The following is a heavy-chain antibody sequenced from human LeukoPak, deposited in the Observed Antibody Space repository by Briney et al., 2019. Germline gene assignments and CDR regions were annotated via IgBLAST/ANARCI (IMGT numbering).Heavy chain of an antibody. V-gene: IGHV1-2*02. D-gene: IGHD1-7*01. CDR1: GYTFTGYY. CDR2: INPNSGGT. CDR3: ARDQTKRYYFDY. Sequence: ASVKVSCKASGYTFTGYYMHWVRQAPGQGLEWMGWINPNSGGTNYAQKFQGRVTMTRDTSISTAYTELSRLRSDDTAVYYCARDQTKRYYFDYWGQGTLVTVSS. J-gene: IGHJ4*02.